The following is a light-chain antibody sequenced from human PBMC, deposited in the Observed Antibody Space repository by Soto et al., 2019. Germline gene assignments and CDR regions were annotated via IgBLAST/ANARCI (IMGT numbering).Light chain of an antibody. CDR2: GAS. CDR1: QSISSNY. J-gene: IGKJ1*01. Sequence: EIVLTQSPGTLSLSPGERATLSCRASQSISSNYLAWYQQKPGQAPRLLIYGASNRATGIPDRFSGSESGTDFTLTISRLEPEDFAVYFCQQYAVSPWTFGQGTKVKIK. V-gene: IGKV3-20*01. CDR3: QQYAVSPWT.